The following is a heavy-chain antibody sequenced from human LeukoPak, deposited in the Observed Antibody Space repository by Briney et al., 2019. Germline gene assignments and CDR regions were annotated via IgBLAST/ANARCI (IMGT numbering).Heavy chain of an antibody. CDR1: GGSISSYY. CDR3: ARLTMDAFDI. J-gene: IGHJ3*02. V-gene: IGHV4-59*08. D-gene: IGHD3-10*01. CDR2: IYYSGST. Sequence: SEALSLTCTVSGGSISSYYWSWIRQPPGKGLEWIGYIYYSGSTNYNPSLKSRVTISVDTSKNQFSLKLSSVTAADTAVYYCARLTMDAFDIWGQGTTVTVSS.